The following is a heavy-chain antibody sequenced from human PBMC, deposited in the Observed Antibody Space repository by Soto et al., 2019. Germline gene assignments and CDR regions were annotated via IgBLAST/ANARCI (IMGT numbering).Heavy chain of an antibody. V-gene: IGHV4-39*01. Sequence: PSETLSLTCTVSSGSVSSSSYYWGWVRQPPGKGLEWIGGVYYSGSTYYNPSLESRVTISVDKSKNQFSLKLMSLSAADTAVYYCGRLEGLATISYYFDYWGQGALVTVSS. CDR1: SGSVSSSSYY. J-gene: IGHJ4*02. CDR2: VYYSGST. D-gene: IGHD3-9*01. CDR3: GRLEGLATISYYFDY.